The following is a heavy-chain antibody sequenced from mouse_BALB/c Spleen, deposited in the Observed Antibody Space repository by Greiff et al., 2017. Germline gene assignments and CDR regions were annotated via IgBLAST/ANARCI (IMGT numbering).Heavy chain of an antibody. CDR2: IISGGSYT. CDR1: GFTFSSYA. D-gene: IGHD1-1*01. J-gene: IGHJ2*01. V-gene: IGHV5-9-3*01. CDR3: ARTSDGSGDCDY. Sequence: EVQLVESGGGLVKPGRSLKLSCAASGFTFSSYAMSRFRQTPAKRLAWVATIISGGSYTYYPDTEKGRFTISRDNAKNTLYLQMSSMRSEDTAMYYCARTSDGSGDCDYWGQGTTLTVSS.